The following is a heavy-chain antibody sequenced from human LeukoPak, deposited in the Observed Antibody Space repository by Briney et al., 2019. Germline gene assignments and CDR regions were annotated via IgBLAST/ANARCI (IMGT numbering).Heavy chain of an antibody. CDR1: GFTFSSYE. V-gene: IGHV3-48*03. J-gene: IGHJ4*02. Sequence: GGSLRLSCAASGFTFSSYEMHWVRQAPGKGLEWVSYISSSGSTIYYADSVKGRFTISRDNAKNSLYLQMNSLRAEDTAVYYCARDSCRGGSCYSDYWGQGTLVTVSS. CDR2: ISSSGSTI. D-gene: IGHD2-15*01. CDR3: ARDSCRGGSCYSDY.